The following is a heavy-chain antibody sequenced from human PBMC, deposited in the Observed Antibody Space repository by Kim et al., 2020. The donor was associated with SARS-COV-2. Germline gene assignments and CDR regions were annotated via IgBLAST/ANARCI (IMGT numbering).Heavy chain of an antibody. CDR3: ARGVPYCSGGSCYSGRMDV. CDR1: GGTFSSYA. D-gene: IGHD2-15*01. CDR2: IIPIFGTA. J-gene: IGHJ6*02. Sequence: SVKVSCKASGGTFSSYAISWVRQAPGQGLEWMGGIIPIFGTANYAQKFQGRVTITADESTSTAYMELSSLRSEDTAVYYCARGVPYCSGGSCYSGRMDVWGQGTTVTVSS. V-gene: IGHV1-69*13.